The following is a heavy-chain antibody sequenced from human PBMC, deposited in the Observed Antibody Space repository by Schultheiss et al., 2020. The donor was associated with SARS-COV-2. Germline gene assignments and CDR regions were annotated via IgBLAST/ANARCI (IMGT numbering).Heavy chain of an antibody. D-gene: IGHD3-16*01. CDR3: ARGFWGDWFDP. Sequence: SETLSLTCTVSGGSISTYYWSWIRQPPGKGLEWIGYIYYSGSTNYNPSLKSRVTISVDTSKNQFSLQLTSVTAADTAVYYCARGFWGDWFDPWGQGTLVTVSS. J-gene: IGHJ5*02. CDR1: GGSISTYY. V-gene: IGHV4-59*08. CDR2: IYYSGST.